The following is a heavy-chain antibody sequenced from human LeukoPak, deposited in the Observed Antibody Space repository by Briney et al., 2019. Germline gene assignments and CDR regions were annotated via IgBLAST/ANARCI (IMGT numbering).Heavy chain of an antibody. CDR2: IRSKANSYAT. CDR3: SHSIVGATESLFDY. V-gene: IGHV3-73*01. J-gene: IGHJ4*02. D-gene: IGHD1-26*01. Sequence: GGSLRLSCAASGFTFSGSAMHWVRQASGKGLEWVGRIRSKANSYATAYAASVKGRFTISRDDSKNTAYLQMNSLKTEDTAVYYCSHSIVGATESLFDYWGQGTLVTVSS. CDR1: GFTFSGSA.